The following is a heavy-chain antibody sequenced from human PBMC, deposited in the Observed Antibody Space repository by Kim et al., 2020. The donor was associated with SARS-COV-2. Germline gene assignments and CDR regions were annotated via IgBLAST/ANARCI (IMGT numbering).Heavy chain of an antibody. CDR3: ASNPYGMDV. Sequence: GGTNYAQKFQGRVTMTRDTSISTAYMDLSRLRSDDTAVYYCASNPYGMDVWGQGTTVTVSS. CDR2: GGT. J-gene: IGHJ6*02. V-gene: IGHV1-2*02.